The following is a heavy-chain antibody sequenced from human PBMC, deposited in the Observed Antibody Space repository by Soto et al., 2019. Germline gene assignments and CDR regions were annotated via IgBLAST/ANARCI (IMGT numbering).Heavy chain of an antibody. Sequence: LRLSCAASGFTFSDYYMSWIRQAPGKGLEWVSYISSSGSTIYYADSVKGRFTISRDNAKNSLYLQMNSLRAEDTAVYYCARDLNYYDSSGYYYSSFYYYYGMDVWGQGTTVTVSS. D-gene: IGHD3-22*01. CDR3: ARDLNYYDSSGYYYSSFYYYYGMDV. CDR2: ISSSGSTI. V-gene: IGHV3-11*01. J-gene: IGHJ6*02. CDR1: GFTFSDYY.